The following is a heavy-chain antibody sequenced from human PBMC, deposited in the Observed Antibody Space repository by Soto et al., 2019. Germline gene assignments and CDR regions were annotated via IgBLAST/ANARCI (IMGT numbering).Heavy chain of an antibody. CDR1: GDSVGNENYY. CDR2: IYYSGTT. J-gene: IGHJ4*02. V-gene: IGHV4-61*01. Sequence: QVQLQESGPGLVTPSETLSLTCTVSGDSVGNENYYWAWIRQSPGKGLEWIGYIYYSGTTNYNSHLKRRVTLSVDTSRNQFSLSLTSVTAADTAVYFCARSQRGRTAFTFDYWGQGVLVTVSS. CDR3: ARSQRGRTAFTFDY. D-gene: IGHD1-26*01.